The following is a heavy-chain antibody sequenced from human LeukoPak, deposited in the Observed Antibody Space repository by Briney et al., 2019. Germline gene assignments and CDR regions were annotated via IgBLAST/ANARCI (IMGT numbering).Heavy chain of an antibody. CDR3: ARGAILGGYNLIDD. Sequence: PVKSLRLSCAASGFSFGTYAMHWVRQAPGKGLEWVALILYDDSLENTADSVRGRFIISRDNSKNTLFLQMNSLRIEDTAVYYCARGAILGGYNLIDDWGQGTLVTAS. V-gene: IGHV3-30*04. J-gene: IGHJ4*02. D-gene: IGHD1-26*01. CDR1: GFSFGTYA. CDR2: ILYDDSLE.